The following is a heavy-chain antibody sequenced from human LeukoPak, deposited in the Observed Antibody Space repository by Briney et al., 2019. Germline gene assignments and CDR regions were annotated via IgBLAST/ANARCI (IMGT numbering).Heavy chain of an antibody. D-gene: IGHD1-26*01. V-gene: IGHV3-23*01. J-gene: IGHJ4*02. CDR1: GFTFTSYA. CDR3: ARDLRHSGSYSYYFDY. CDR2: ISGSGGST. Sequence: GGSLRLSCAASGFTFTSYAMSWVRQAPGKGLEWVSTISGSGGSTFYADSVKGRFTISRDNSKNTLYLQMNSLRAEDTAVYYCARDLRHSGSYSYYFDYWGQGTLVTVSS.